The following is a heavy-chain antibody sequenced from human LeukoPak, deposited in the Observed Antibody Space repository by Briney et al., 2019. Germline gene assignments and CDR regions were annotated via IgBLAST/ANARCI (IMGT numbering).Heavy chain of an antibody. Sequence: GGSLRLSCTASGFTFGDYAMSWVRQAPGKGLEWFSYITGSSSTIYYADSVKGRFTISRDNAKNSLYLQMNSLRDEDTAVYYCARDAYDTSAYYYFDYWGQGTLVTVSS. CDR1: GFTFGDYA. D-gene: IGHD3-22*01. J-gene: IGHJ4*02. CDR3: ARDAYDTSAYYYFDY. CDR2: ITGSSSTI. V-gene: IGHV3-48*02.